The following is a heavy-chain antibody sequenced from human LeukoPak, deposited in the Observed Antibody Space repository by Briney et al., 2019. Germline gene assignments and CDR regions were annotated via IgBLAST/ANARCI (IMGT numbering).Heavy chain of an antibody. J-gene: IGHJ4*02. CDR1: GLSFSSFA. V-gene: IGHV3-23*01. CDR2: MKGTGET. Sequence: GGSLTFSCAASGLSFSSFAMSWVRQAPARGLEWLSSMKGTGETFYADSVRGRFTLSRDDSRNTVYLQLNNLRVEDTAVYYCARASWVSSADAVWWGQGTVVTVSS. D-gene: IGHD3-16*01. CDR3: ARASWVSSADAVW.